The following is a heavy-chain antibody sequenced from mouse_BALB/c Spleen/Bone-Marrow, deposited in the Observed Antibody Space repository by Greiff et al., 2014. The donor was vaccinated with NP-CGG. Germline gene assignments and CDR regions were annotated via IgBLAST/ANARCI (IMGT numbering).Heavy chain of an antibody. CDR2: ISSGGST. J-gene: IGHJ2*01. CDR1: GFTFSSYA. V-gene: IGHV5-6-5*01. CDR3: AREVDGWYYFDY. Sequence: EVMLVESGGGLVKPGGSLKLSCAASGFTFSSYAMSWVRQTPEKRLEWVASISSGGSTYYPDSVKGRSTISRDNARNILYLQMSSLRSEDTAMYYCAREVDGWYYFDYWGQGTTLTVSS. D-gene: IGHD2-3*01.